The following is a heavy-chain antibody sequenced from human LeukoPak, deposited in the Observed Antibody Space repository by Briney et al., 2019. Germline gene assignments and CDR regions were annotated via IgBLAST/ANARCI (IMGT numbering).Heavy chain of an antibody. Sequence: GESLKISCKGSGYSFTSYWIGWVRQMPGKGLEWMGIIYPGDSDTRYSPSFQGQVTISADKSISTAYLQWSSLKASDTAMYYCARGRVWGSYRPPLPGCFDYWGQGTLVTVSS. CDR2: IYPGDSDT. J-gene: IGHJ4*02. CDR1: GYSFTSYW. CDR3: ARGRVWGSYRPPLPGCFDY. D-gene: IGHD3-16*02. V-gene: IGHV5-51*01.